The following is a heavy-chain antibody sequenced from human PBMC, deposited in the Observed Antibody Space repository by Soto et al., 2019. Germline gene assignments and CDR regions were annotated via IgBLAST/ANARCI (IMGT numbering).Heavy chain of an antibody. J-gene: IGHJ5*02. CDR3: ARGGVGAIFGVVPPMNWFDP. V-gene: IGHV1-18*01. D-gene: IGHD3-3*01. CDR2: ISAYNGNT. Sequence: ASVKVSCKASGYTFTSYSISWVRHAPGQGLEWMGWISAYNGNTNYAQKLQGRVSMTTDTSTTTAYMELRSLISDDTAVYYCARGGVGAIFGVVPPMNWFDPWGQGTLVTVSS. CDR1: GYTFTSYS.